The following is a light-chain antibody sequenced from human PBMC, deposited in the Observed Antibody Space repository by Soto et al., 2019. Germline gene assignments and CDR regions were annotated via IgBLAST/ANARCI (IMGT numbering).Light chain of an antibody. J-gene: IGLJ3*02. CDR3: AAWIDSLNGWV. Sequence: QSVLTQPPSASGTHGQRVTISCSGSSSNIGGNTVNWYQQLPGTAPKLLIYSNDQRPSGVPDRFSGSKTGTSASLAISGLQSEDEADYYCAAWIDSLNGWVFGGGTKLTVL. V-gene: IGLV1-44*01. CDR1: SSNIGGNT. CDR2: SND.